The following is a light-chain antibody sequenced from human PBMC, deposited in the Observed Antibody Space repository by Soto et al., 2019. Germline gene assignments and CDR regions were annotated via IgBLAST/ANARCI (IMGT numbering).Light chain of an antibody. Sequence: EIVLTQSPGTLSLSPGERATLSCRASQSVSGNYLGWYQQKPGQAPRLLIYGASSRATGIPDRFSGSGSGTNFTLTISRREPEDFAVYYCQKYGSSPQTFGQGTKLEIK. CDR3: QKYGSSPQT. CDR1: QSVSGNY. V-gene: IGKV3-20*01. CDR2: GAS. J-gene: IGKJ2*01.